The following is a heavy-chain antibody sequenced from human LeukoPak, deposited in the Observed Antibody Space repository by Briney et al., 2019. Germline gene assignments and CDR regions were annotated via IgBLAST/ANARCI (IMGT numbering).Heavy chain of an antibody. CDR2: MNPNSGST. CDR1: GYTFTSYD. J-gene: IGHJ4*02. Sequence: ASVKVSCKASGYTFTSYDINWVRQATGQGLEWMGWMNPNSGSTGYAQKFQGRVTITRNTSISTAYMELSGLRSEDTAVYYCAXXRSTGYPYYXEYWGQGTLVTVSS. V-gene: IGHV1-8*03. D-gene: IGHD5-12*01. CDR3: AXXRSTGYPYYXEY.